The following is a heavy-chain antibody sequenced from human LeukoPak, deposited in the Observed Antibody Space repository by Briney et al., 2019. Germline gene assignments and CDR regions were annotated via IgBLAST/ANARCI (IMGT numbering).Heavy chain of an antibody. Sequence: SVKVSCKASGGTFSSYAISWVRQAPGQGLEWMGRIIPILNIANYAQKFQGRATIAADKSTSTAYMELSSLRSEDTAVYYCARGRAFQYYDSPFDPWGQGTLVTVSS. V-gene: IGHV1-69*04. CDR2: IIPILNIA. CDR3: ARGRAFQYYDSPFDP. CDR1: GGTFSSYA. J-gene: IGHJ5*02. D-gene: IGHD3-22*01.